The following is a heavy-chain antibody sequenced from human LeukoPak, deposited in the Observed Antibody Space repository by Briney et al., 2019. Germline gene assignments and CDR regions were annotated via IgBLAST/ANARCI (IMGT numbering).Heavy chain of an antibody. CDR3: ARVGIYYDSSGYFDP. CDR2: IIPIFGTA. Sequence: SVKVSCKASGGTFSSYAISWVRQAPGQGLEWMGGIIPIFGTANYALKFQGRVTITADESTSTAYMELSSLRSEDTAVYYCARVGIYYDSSGYFDPWGQGTLVTVSS. CDR1: GGTFSSYA. D-gene: IGHD3-22*01. J-gene: IGHJ5*02. V-gene: IGHV1-69*13.